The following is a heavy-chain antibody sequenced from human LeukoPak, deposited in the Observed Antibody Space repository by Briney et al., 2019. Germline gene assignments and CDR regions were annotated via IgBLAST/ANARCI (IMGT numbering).Heavy chain of an antibody. CDR2: INHSGST. CDR1: GGSFSGYY. D-gene: IGHD3-3*01. CDR3: ARRHYDFWSGSGPFDY. J-gene: IGHJ4*02. V-gene: IGHV4-34*01. Sequence: KPSETLSLTCAVYGGSFSGYYWSWIRQPPGKGLEGIGEINHSGSTNYNPSLKRRVTISGDTSKNQFSLKLSSVTAADTAVYYCARRHYDFWSGSGPFDYWGQGTLVTVSS.